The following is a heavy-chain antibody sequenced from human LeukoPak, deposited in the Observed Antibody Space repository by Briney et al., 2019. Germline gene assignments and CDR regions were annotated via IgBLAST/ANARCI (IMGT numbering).Heavy chain of an antibody. CDR1: GFTFAHAW. J-gene: IGHJ4*02. V-gene: IGHV3-15*07. CDR3: STDRYYYDSSPRY. Sequence: PAGSLRLSCAASGFTFAHAWMNWVRQPPGKGLEWVGRIKSKTDGGTTDYAAPVKGRFTISRDDSKNTLYLQMNSLTTEDTAVFYCSTDRYYYDSSPRYWGQGTLVTVSS. D-gene: IGHD3-22*01. CDR2: IKSKTDGGTT.